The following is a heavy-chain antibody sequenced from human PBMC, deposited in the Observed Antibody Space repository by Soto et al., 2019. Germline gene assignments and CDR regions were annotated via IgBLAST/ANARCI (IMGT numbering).Heavy chain of an antibody. CDR1: GFSFSAYY. Sequence: PGGSLRLSCAASGFSFSAYYMNWIRQAPGKGLEWLSYISSTATYTNYADSVRGRFTISRDSAKNSLYLDMNGLRAEDTAVYYCARARLVVEGRFDYWGQGTLVTVSS. CDR3: ARARLVVEGRFDY. D-gene: IGHD3-22*01. J-gene: IGHJ4*02. V-gene: IGHV3-11*06. CDR2: ISSTATYT.